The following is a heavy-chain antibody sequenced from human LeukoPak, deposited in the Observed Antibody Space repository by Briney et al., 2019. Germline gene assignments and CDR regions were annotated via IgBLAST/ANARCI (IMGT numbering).Heavy chain of an antibody. J-gene: IGHJ4*02. D-gene: IGHD3-16*01. CDR1: GFTFKNYN. V-gene: IGHV3-48*01. CDR3: ARENYADLFDY. CDR2: ISSSSSSI. Sequence: PGGSLRLSCAASGFTFKNYNMHWVRQAPGKGLECISYISSSSSSIYSADSVQGRFTVPRDNAKNSLFLQMNSLRAEDTAVYYCARENYADLFDYWGQGTLVTVSS.